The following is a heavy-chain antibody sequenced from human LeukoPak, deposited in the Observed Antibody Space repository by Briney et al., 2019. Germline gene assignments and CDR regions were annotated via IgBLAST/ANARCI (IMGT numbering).Heavy chain of an antibody. J-gene: IGHJ6*03. CDR3: ARDHSGSPRGYYYMDV. CDR2: IIPIFGTA. V-gene: IGHV1-69*05. CDR1: GGTFSSYA. D-gene: IGHD1-26*01. Sequence: SVKVSCKASGGTFSSYAISGVRQAPGQGLEWMGRIIPIFGTANYAQKFQGRVTITTDESTSTAYMELSSLRSEDTAVHYCARDHSGSPRGYYYMDVWGKGTTVTVSS.